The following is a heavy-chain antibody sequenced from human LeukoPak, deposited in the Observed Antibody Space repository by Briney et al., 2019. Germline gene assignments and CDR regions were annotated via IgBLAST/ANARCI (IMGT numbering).Heavy chain of an antibody. J-gene: IGHJ4*02. CDR2: IRYDGSNI. CDR3: AKVPNPPPYTEYYFDY. V-gene: IGHV3-30*02. D-gene: IGHD2-2*02. CDR1: GFAFSSYG. Sequence: GGSLRLSCAASGFAFSSYGMHWVRQAPGKGLEWVAFIRYDGSNIYYADSVKGRFTISRDNSKNTLSLQMNSLRAEDTAVYYCAKVPNPPPYTEYYFDYWGQGTLASVSS.